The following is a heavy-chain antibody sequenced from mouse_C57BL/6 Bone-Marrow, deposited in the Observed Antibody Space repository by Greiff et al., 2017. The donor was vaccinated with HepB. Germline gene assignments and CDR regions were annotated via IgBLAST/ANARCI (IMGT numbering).Heavy chain of an antibody. CDR3: AREEGHFFPGAR. CDR2: IHPNSGST. Sequence: VQLQQPGAELVKPGASVKLSCKASGYTFTSYWMHWVKQRPGQGLEWIGMIHPNSGSTNYNEKFKSKATLTVDKSASTAYMQLSSLTSEDSAVYYCAREEGHFFPGARWGQGTLVTVSA. V-gene: IGHV1-64*01. J-gene: IGHJ3*01. D-gene: IGHD3-3*01. CDR1: GYTFTSYW.